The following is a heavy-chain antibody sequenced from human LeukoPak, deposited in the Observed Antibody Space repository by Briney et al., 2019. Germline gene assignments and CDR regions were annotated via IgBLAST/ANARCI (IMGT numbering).Heavy chain of an antibody. CDR1: GGSVSSSIYY. CDR2: IYYSGST. CDR3: ASRNDILTGYVFDF. Sequence: SETLSLTCTVSGGSVSSSIYYWGWIRRPPGKGLEWIGSIYYSGSTSYNPSLKSRVTISVDTSKNQFSLKLTSVTAADTAVYYCASRNDILTGYVFDFWGQGTLVTASS. D-gene: IGHD3-9*01. J-gene: IGHJ4*02. V-gene: IGHV4-39*01.